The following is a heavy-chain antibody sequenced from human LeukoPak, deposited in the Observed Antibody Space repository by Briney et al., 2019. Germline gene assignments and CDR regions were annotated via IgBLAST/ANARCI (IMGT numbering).Heavy chain of an antibody. V-gene: IGHV3-33*08. Sequence: GRSLRLSCAASGFTFSSYGMHWVRRAPGKGLEWVAVIWYDGSNKYYADSVKGRFTISRDNSKNTLYLQMNSLRAEDTAVYYCARGDYYGSRGDYWGQGTLVTVSS. CDR3: ARGDYYGSRGDY. CDR1: GFTFSSYG. D-gene: IGHD3-10*01. CDR2: IWYDGSNK. J-gene: IGHJ4*02.